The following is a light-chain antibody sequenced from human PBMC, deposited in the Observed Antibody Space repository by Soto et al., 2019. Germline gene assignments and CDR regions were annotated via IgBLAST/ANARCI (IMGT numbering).Light chain of an antibody. CDR3: CSYAGYYTYV. J-gene: IGLJ1*01. V-gene: IGLV2-11*01. Sequence: QSALTQPRSVSGSPGQSVTISCTGTISDVGGYNYVSWYQHHPGKAPKLMIYGVNERPSGVPDRFSGSKSGNTASLTISGLQAEDEADYYCCSYAGYYTYVFGTGTKLTVL. CDR1: ISDVGGYNY. CDR2: GVN.